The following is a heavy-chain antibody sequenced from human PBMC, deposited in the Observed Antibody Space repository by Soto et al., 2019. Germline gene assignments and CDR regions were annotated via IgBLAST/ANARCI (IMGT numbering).Heavy chain of an antibody. J-gene: IGHJ6*02. Sequence: GGSLRLSCAASGFTFSTYWMSWVRQAPGKGLEWVANINRDGSEKYYVDSVRGRFTISRDNARNSLYLQMNTLGAEDTAVYYCARAIYPSSYGCYYYGMDVWGQGTTVTVSS. CDR1: GFTFSTYW. CDR3: ARAIYPSSYGCYYYGMDV. D-gene: IGHD5-18*01. V-gene: IGHV3-7*01. CDR2: INRDGSEK.